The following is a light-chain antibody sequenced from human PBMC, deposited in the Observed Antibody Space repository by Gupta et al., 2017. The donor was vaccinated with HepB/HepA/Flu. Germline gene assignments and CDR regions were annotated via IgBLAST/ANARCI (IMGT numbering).Light chain of an antibody. CDR1: SSTIGAGYD. Sequence: QSVLTQPPSVSGAPGQRVTISCTGSSSTIGAGYDVHWYHQLPGTDPKLLMVGYGHRHSGVSDRFSGSKSGTSASPATTALQAEDEAVDYCQSYDSSMSSLVFGGGTKLTVL. CDR2: GYG. CDR3: QSYDSSMSSLV. J-gene: IGLJ3*02. V-gene: IGLV1-40*01.